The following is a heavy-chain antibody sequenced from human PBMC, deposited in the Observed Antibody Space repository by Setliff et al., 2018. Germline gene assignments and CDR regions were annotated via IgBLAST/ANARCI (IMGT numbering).Heavy chain of an antibody. CDR1: GYSISSGYY. V-gene: IGHV4-38-2*02. Sequence: SETLSLTCTVSGYSISSGYYWGWIRQPPGKGLEWIGSIYHSGSTYYNPSLKSRVTISVDTSKNQFSLKLSSVTAADTAVYCCASVGGKTTGDLDYWGQGTLVTVSS. D-gene: IGHD1-26*01. J-gene: IGHJ4*02. CDR3: ASVGGKTTGDLDY. CDR2: IYHSGST.